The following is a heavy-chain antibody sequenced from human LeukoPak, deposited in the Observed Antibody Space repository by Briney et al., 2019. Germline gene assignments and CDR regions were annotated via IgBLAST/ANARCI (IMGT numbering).Heavy chain of an antibody. CDR2: IYTSGST. CDR3: ARGRWELPSFDY. Sequence: SQTLSLTCTVSGGSISSGSYYWSWIRQPAGKGLEWIGRIYTSGSTNYNPSLRSRVTISVDTSKNQFSLKLSSVTAADTAVYYCARGRWELPSFDYWGQGTLVTVSS. V-gene: IGHV4-61*02. CDR1: GGSISSGSYY. J-gene: IGHJ4*02. D-gene: IGHD1-26*01.